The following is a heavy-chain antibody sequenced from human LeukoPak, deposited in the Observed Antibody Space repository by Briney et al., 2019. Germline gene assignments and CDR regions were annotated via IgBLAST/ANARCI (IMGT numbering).Heavy chain of an antibody. CDR1: GFTFSSYA. CDR3: AKSYYDFWSGYSN. V-gene: IGHV3-23*01. D-gene: IGHD3-3*01. Sequence: PGGSLRLSCAASGFTFSSYAMSRVRQAPGKGLEWVSAISGSGGSTYYADSVKGRFTISRDNSKNTLYLQMNSLRAEDTAVYYCAKSYYDFWSGYSNWGQGTLVTVSS. CDR2: ISGSGGST. J-gene: IGHJ4*02.